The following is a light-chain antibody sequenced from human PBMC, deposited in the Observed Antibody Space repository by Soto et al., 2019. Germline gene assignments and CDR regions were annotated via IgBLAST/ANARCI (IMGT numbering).Light chain of an antibody. CDR1: QSISSW. Sequence: DIQMTQSPSTLSASVKDKNTNTFRASQSISSWLAWYQQKPGQAPKLLIYKASTLQSGVPSRFSGSGSGTEFTLAISSLQPDDSATYYCQQYNDNWTFGQGTKVDIK. CDR3: QQYNDNWT. V-gene: IGKV1-5*03. CDR2: KAS. J-gene: IGKJ1*01.